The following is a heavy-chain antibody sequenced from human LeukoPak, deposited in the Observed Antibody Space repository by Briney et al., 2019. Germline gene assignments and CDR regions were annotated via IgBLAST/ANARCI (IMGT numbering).Heavy chain of an antibody. V-gene: IGHV1-18*01. CDR1: GYTFTSYG. CDR3: ARPVAFDI. CDR2: ISAYNGNT. Sequence: ASVKVSCKASGYTFTSYGISWVRQAPGQGLEWMGWISAYNGNTNYAQKFQGRVTITADESTSTAYMELSSLRSEDTAVYYCARPVAFDIWGQGTMVTVSS. J-gene: IGHJ3*02.